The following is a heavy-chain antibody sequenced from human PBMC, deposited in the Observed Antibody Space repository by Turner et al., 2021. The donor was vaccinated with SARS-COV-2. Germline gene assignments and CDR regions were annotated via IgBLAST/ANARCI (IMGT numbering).Heavy chain of an antibody. CDR2: IYYSGST. V-gene: IGHV4-39*01. J-gene: IGHJ4*02. CDR1: GGSISSRSYY. Sequence: QLQLQASGPGLVKPSETLSLTCTGPGGSISSRSYYCGWIRQPPGKGLEWIGIIYYSGSTYYNPSLKSRVTISVNTSKNQFSLKLSSVTAADTAVYYCASPDTAMVTWPQGFDYWGQGTLVTVSS. CDR3: ASPDTAMVTWPQGFDY. D-gene: IGHD5-18*01.